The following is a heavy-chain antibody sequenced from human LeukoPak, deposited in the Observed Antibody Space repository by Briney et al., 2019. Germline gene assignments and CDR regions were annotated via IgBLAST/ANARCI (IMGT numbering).Heavy chain of an antibody. V-gene: IGHV3-33*01. CDR1: GFFFSNDG. CDR2: IWYDGRNK. CDR3: ARDYCGADSSFAY. Sequence: GGALRLSCAACGFFFSNDGIYWVRQAPREGLEWVAVIWYDGRNKYYAHSAKGRYTVSRDSSKNILYLQMNSVRAEDTAVCYCARDYCGADSSFAYGGQGTLVTVSS. J-gene: IGHJ4*02. D-gene: IGHD2-21*02.